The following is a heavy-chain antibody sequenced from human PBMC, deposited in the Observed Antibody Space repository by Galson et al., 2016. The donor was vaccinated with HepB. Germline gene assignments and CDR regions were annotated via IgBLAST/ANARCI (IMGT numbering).Heavy chain of an antibody. J-gene: IGHJ4*02. V-gene: IGHV1-18*04. CDR3: ARDVPFRFDC. CDR2: ISANSGNT. CDR1: GYRFFTYG. D-gene: IGHD2-2*01. Sequence: SVKVSCKASGYRFFTYGISWVRQAPGQGLEWLGWISANSGNTIYAQKFQDRVTMTRDTSASTVYMDLRSLRSDDTAVYYCARDVPFRFDCWGQGTLVTVSS.